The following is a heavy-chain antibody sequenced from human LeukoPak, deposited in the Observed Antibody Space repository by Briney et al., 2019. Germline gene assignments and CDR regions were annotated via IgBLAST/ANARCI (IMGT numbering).Heavy chain of an antibody. D-gene: IGHD6-13*01. V-gene: IGHV4-38-2*02. Sequence: SETLSLTCTVSGYSISSGYYWGWIRQPPGKGLEWIGSIYYLGRTYYNPSLKSRVTISVDTSKNQFSLKLSSVTAADTAVYYCARDGWKQLVGWFDPWGQGTLVTVSS. CDR3: ARDGWKQLVGWFDP. CDR2: IYYLGRT. J-gene: IGHJ5*02. CDR1: GYSISSGYY.